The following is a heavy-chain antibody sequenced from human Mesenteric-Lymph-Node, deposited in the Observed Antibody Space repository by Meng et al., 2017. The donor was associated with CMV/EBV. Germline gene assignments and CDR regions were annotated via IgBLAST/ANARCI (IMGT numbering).Heavy chain of an antibody. CDR3: AKWWGYCSSTSCYTSDN. CDR1: GFTFSSYA. D-gene: IGHD2-2*02. V-gene: IGHV3-23*03. Sequence: GESLKISCAASGFTFSSYAMSWVRQAPGKGLEWVSVIYSGGSSTYYADSVKGRFTISRDNSKNTLYLQMNSLRAEDTAVYYCAKWWGYCSSTSCYTSDNWGQGTLVTVSS. CDR2: IYSGGSST. J-gene: IGHJ4*02.